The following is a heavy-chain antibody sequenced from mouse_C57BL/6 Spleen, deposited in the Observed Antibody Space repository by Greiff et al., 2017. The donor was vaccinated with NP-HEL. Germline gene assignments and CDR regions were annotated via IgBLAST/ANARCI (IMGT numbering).Heavy chain of an antibody. CDR1: GFTFSSYA. Sequence: EVMLVESGGGLVKPGGSLKLSCAASGFTFSSYAMSWVRQTPEKRLEWVATISDGGSYTYYPANVKGRFTISRDNAKNHLYLQMSHLKSEDTAMYYCARDQYYGCSSVDYWGQGTTLTVSS. CDR2: ISDGGSYT. D-gene: IGHD1-1*01. CDR3: ARDQYYGCSSVDY. J-gene: IGHJ2*01. V-gene: IGHV5-4*01.